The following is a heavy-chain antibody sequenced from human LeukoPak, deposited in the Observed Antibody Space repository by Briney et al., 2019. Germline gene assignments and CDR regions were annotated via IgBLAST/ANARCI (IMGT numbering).Heavy chain of an antibody. J-gene: IGHJ6*02. CDR2: FDPEDGET. CDR3: ATGFTMVRGIIVYGMDV. D-gene: IGHD3-10*01. V-gene: IGHV1-24*01. CDR1: GYTLTELS. Sequence: GASVKVSCKVSGYTLTELSMHWVRQAPGKGLEWMGGFDPEDGETIYAQKIQGRVTMTEDTSTDTAYMELSSLRSEDTAVYYCATGFTMVRGIIVYGMDVWGQGTTVTVSS.